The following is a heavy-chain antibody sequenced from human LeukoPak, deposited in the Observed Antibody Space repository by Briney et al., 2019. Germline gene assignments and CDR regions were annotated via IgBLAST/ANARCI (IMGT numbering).Heavy chain of an antibody. CDR2: IYYSGST. J-gene: IGHJ3*02. Sequence: SETLSLTCTVSGGSISSYYWSWIRQPPGKGLEWIGYIYYSGSTNYSPSLQSRVTISVDTSKNQFSLKLSSVTAADTAVYYCARRRDSGWNDAFDIWGQGTMVTISS. D-gene: IGHD6-19*01. V-gene: IGHV4-59*01. CDR3: ARRRDSGWNDAFDI. CDR1: GGSISSYY.